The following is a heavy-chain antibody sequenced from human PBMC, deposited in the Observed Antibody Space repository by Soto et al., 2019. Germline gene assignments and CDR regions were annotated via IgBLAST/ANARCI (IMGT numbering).Heavy chain of an antibody. D-gene: IGHD5-18*01. CDR1: GGSFSGYY. J-gene: IGHJ4*02. CDR2: INHSGST. Sequence: SETLSLTCAVYGGSFSGYYWSWIRQPPGKGLEWIGEINHSGSTNYNPSLKSRVTISVDTSKNQFSLKLSSVTAADTAVYYCASGYSYGINYWGQGTLVTVSS. CDR3: ASGYSYGINY. V-gene: IGHV4-34*01.